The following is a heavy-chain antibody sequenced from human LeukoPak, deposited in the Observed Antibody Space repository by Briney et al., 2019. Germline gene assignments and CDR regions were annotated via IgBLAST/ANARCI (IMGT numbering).Heavy chain of an antibody. CDR3: AKSSGLLPYYFDY. CDR2: ISGSGGST. CDR1: GFSFSDYA. Sequence: GGSLRLSCAASGFSFSDYALSWVRQAPGKGLEWVSAISGSGGSTYYADSVKGRFTISRDNSKNTLYLQMNSLRAEDTAVYYCAKSSGLLPYYFDYWGQGTLVTVSS. J-gene: IGHJ4*02. V-gene: IGHV3-23*01. D-gene: IGHD2-15*01.